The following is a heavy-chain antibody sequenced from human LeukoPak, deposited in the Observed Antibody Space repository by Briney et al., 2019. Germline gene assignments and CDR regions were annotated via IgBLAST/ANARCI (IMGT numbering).Heavy chain of an antibody. D-gene: IGHD3-10*01. CDR3: ARGTAMVRDDAFDI. J-gene: IGHJ3*02. CDR2: IYYSGST. CDR1: GGSFSGYY. V-gene: IGHV4-30-4*01. Sequence: PSETLSLTCAVYGGSFSGYYWSWIRQPPGKGLEWIGYIYYSGSTYYNPSLKSRVTISVDTSKNQFSLKLSSVTAADTAVYYCARGTAMVRDDAFDIWGQGTMVTVSS.